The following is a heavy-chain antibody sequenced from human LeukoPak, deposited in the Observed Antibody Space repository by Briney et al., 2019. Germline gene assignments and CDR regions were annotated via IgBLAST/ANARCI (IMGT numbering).Heavy chain of an antibody. V-gene: IGHV4-59*01. CDR3: ARELKVGNTGYYFDF. CDR1: GGSISDYR. CDR2: IHYSGST. Sequence: PSETLSLTCTVSGGSISDYRWSWIRQTPGKGLEWIGYIHYSGSTNYNPSLQTRVTISLDTSRNQFSLKLSSVTAADTAMYYCARELKVGNTGYYFDFWGQGTLVTVSS. J-gene: IGHJ4*02. D-gene: IGHD1-7*01.